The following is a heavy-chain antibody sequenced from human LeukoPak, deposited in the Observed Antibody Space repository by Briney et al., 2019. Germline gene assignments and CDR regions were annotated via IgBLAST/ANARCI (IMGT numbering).Heavy chain of an antibody. J-gene: IGHJ3*02. CDR1: GGSFSGYY. Sequence: SETLSLTCAVYGGSFSGYYWSWIRQPPGKGLEWIGEINHSGSTNYNPSLKSRVTISVDTSKNRFSLKLSSVTAADTAVYYCARVTGYCSSTSCSAFDIWGQGTMVTVSS. D-gene: IGHD2-2*01. CDR3: ARVTGYCSSTSCSAFDI. CDR2: INHSGST. V-gene: IGHV4-34*01.